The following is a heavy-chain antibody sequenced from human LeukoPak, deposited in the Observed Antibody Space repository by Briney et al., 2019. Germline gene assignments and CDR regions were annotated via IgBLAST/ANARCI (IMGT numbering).Heavy chain of an antibody. D-gene: IGHD6-13*01. CDR3: ARGLAAADDY. CDR1: GFTFSSYE. CDR2: ISSSGSTI. Sequence: GGSLRLSCASSGFTFSSYEMNWVRQAPGKGLEWVSYISSSGSTIYYADSVKGRFTISRDNAKNSLYLQMNSLRAEDTAVYYCARGLAAADDYWGQGTLVTVSS. J-gene: IGHJ4*02. V-gene: IGHV3-48*03.